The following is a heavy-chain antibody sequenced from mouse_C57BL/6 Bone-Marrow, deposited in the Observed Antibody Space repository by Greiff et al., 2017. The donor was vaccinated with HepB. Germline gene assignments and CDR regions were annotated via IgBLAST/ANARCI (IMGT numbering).Heavy chain of an antibody. D-gene: IGHD2-1*01. J-gene: IGHJ3*01. Sequence: EVKLEESGEGLVKPGGSLKLSCAASGFTFSSYAMSWVRQTPEKRLEWVAYISSGGDYIYYADTVKGRFTISRDNARNTLYLQMSSLKSEDTAMYYCTRGSSYGNWFAYWGQGTLVTVSA. CDR1: GFTFSSYA. V-gene: IGHV5S21*01. CDR2: ISSGGDYI. CDR3: TRGSSYGNWFAY.